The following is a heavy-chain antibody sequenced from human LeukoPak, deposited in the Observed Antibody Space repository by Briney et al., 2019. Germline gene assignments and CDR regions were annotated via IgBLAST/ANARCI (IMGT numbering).Heavy chain of an antibody. J-gene: IGHJ3*02. D-gene: IGHD6-6*01. CDR3: ARGPSIAARYDAFDI. V-gene: IGHV3-48*03. CDR2: ISSSGSTI. CDR1: GFIFSAYE. Sequence: QSGGSLRLSCAASGFIFSAYEMNWVRQAPGKGLEWVSYISSSGSTIYYADSVKGRFTISRDNAKNSLYLQVISLRAEDTAVYYCARGPSIAARYDAFDIWGQGTMVTVSS.